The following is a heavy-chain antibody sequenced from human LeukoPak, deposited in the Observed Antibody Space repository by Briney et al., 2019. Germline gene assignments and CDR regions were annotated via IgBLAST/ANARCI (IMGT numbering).Heavy chain of an antibody. Sequence: GESLKISCRGSGYSFNSYWIAWVRQMPGKGLGWMGFIFPGDSDTRYTPSFQGHVSFSVDKSMKTAYLQWSSLKSSDSAMYYCARRPDTGAAADYTLDIWGQGTLVTVSS. J-gene: IGHJ4*02. CDR2: IFPGDSDT. CDR3: ARRPDTGAAADYTLDI. CDR1: GYSFNSYW. D-gene: IGHD6-13*01. V-gene: IGHV5-51*01.